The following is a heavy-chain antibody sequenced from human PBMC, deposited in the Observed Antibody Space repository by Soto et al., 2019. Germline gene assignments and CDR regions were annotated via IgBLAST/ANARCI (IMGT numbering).Heavy chain of an antibody. CDR2: INAGNGNT. Sequence: QVQLVQSGAEVKKPGASVKVSCKASGYTFTSYAMHWVRQAPGQGLEWMGWINAGNGNTKYSQKFQGRVTITRDTSASTAYMELSSLRSEDTAVYYCAREGTTVTFDYWGQGTLVTVSS. D-gene: IGHD4-17*01. CDR1: GYTFTSYA. CDR3: AREGTTVTFDY. J-gene: IGHJ4*02. V-gene: IGHV1-3*01.